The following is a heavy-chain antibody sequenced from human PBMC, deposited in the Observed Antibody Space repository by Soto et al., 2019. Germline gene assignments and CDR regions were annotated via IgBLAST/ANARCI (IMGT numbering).Heavy chain of an antibody. CDR3: ARDLPDYPNWFDP. CDR2: IYYSGST. Sequence: PSETLSLTCTVSGGSISSGGYYWSWIRQHPGRGLEWIGYIYYSGSTYYNPSLKSRVTISVDTSKNQFSLKLSSVTAADTAVYYCARDLPDYPNWFDPWGQGTLVTVS. V-gene: IGHV4-31*03. J-gene: IGHJ5*02. CDR1: GGSISSGGYY. D-gene: IGHD3-10*01.